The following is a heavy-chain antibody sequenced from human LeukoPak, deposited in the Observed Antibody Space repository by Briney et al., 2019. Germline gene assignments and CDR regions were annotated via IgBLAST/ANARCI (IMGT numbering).Heavy chain of an antibody. J-gene: IGHJ6*03. CDR3: ARVGILTGFDYYCYMDV. V-gene: IGHV4-59*11. D-gene: IGHD3-9*01. CDR1: GGSISSHY. CDR2: IYYSGST. Sequence: SETLSLTCTVSGGSISSHYWSWIRQPPGKGLEWIGYIYYSGSTNYNPSLKSRVTISVDTSKNQFSLKLSSVTAADTAVYYCARVGILTGFDYYCYMDVWGKGTTVTVSS.